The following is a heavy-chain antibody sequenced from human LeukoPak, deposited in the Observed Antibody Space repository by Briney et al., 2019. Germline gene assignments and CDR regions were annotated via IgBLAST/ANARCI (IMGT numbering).Heavy chain of an antibody. V-gene: IGHV3-11*01. Sequence: GGSLRLSCAASGFTVSSNYMSWIRQAPGKGLEWVSYISSSGSTIYYADSVKGRFTISRDNAKNSLYLQMNSLRAEDTAVYYCAREGMVATIGDSGMDVWGQGTTVTVSS. CDR3: AREGMVATIGDSGMDV. D-gene: IGHD5-12*01. J-gene: IGHJ6*02. CDR1: GFTVSSNY. CDR2: ISSSGSTI.